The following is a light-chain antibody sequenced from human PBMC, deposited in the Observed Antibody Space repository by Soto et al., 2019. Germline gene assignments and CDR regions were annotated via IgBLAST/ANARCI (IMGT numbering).Light chain of an antibody. Sequence: QSVMTQPPSVSAAPGPKGTISGDGSSSNIGGNSVSWYQQLPGTAPKLLIYADNKRPSGSPDRFSGSKSGTSATLGITGFQTGDEADYYCGSWESSLSAYVFGTGTKVTVL. CDR2: ADN. CDR1: SSNIGGNS. V-gene: IGLV1-51*01. J-gene: IGLJ1*01. CDR3: GSWESSLSAYV.